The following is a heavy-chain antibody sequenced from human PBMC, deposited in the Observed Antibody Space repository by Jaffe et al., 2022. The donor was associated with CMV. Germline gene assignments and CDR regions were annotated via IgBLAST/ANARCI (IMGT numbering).Heavy chain of an antibody. Sequence: EVHLVQSGAEVKKPGESLKISCKGSGYDFNGYWIGWVRQMPGKGLEWMGIIYPGDSDTTFNPAFEGHVTISADKFITTAYLQWSSLKASDSAIYYCARRRLTNLGVAIGAFDMWGQGTMVTVSS. D-gene: IGHD3-3*01. J-gene: IGHJ3*02. CDR1: GYDFNGYW. CDR2: IYPGDSDT. V-gene: IGHV5-51*01. CDR3: ARRRLTNLGVAIGAFDM.